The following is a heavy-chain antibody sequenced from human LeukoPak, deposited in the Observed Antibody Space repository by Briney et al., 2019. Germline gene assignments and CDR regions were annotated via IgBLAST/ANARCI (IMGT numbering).Heavy chain of an antibody. CDR1: GFTFSSYA. D-gene: IGHD1-26*01. Sequence: GRSLRLSCAASGFTFSSYAMHWVRQAPGKGLEWVAVISYDGSNKYYADSVKGRFTISRDNSKNTLYLQMNSLRAENTAVYYCARDTDWSGSFVYYFDSGGKGTRVTVSS. J-gene: IGHJ4*02. CDR2: ISYDGSNK. V-gene: IGHV3-30-3*01. CDR3: ARDTDWSGSFVYYFDS.